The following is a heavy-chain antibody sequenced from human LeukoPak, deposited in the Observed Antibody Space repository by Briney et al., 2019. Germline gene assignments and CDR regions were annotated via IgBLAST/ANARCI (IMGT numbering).Heavy chain of an antibody. CDR1: GFTFTNYA. Sequence: GGSLRLSCAAYGFTFTNYAMSWVRQAPGKGLEWVSTISGSGSSTYYADSVKGRFTISRDNSKNTLFLQMNSLRAEDTAVYYCAREGTFGNPRLGFYYYFYYMDVWGKGTTVTISS. CDR2: ISGSGSST. CDR3: AREGTFGNPRLGFYYYFYYMDV. J-gene: IGHJ6*03. V-gene: IGHV3-23*01. D-gene: IGHD3-16*01.